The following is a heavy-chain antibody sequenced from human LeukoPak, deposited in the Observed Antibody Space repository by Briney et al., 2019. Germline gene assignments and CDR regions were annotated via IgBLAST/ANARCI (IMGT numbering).Heavy chain of an antibody. CDR2: IYYSGST. V-gene: IGHV4-59*12. D-gene: IGHD6-19*01. J-gene: IGHJ4*02. CDR1: GGSISSYY. CDR3: ARNSGWFDY. Sequence: PSETLSLTCTVSGGSISSYYWSWIRQPPGKGLEWIGYIYYSGSTYYNPSLKSRVTISVDTSKNQFSLKLSSVTAADTAVYYCARNSGWFDYWGQGTLVTVSS.